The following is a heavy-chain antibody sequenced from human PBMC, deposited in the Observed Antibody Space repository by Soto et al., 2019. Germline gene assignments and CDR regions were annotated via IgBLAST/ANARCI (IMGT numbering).Heavy chain of an antibody. Sequence: EVQLLESGGGLVQPGGSLRLSCVASGFTFSYYTMSWVRQAPGKGLEGVSGISNSGDTIYYADSVKGRFTISRDNCKNTREMQMKSLRADGTAVCDWADPVPAPTHYDYYDMDVWGQGTTVTVSS. CDR2: ISNSGDTI. V-gene: IGHV3-23*01. CDR1: GFTFSYYT. J-gene: IGHJ6*02. CDR3: ADPVPAPTHYDYYDMDV. D-gene: IGHD2-2*01.